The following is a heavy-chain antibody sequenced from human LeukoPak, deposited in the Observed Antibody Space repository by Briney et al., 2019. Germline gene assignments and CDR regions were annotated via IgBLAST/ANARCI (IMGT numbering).Heavy chain of an antibody. CDR1: GGTFSSYA. V-gene: IGHV1-69*04. D-gene: IGHD3-22*01. CDR2: IIPILGIA. Sequence: SVKVSCKASGGTFSSYAISWVRQAPGQRLEWMGRIIPILGIANYAQKFQGRVTITADKSTSTAYMELSSLRSEDTAVYYCDLWLSAMGDYWGQGTLVTVSS. J-gene: IGHJ4*02. CDR3: DLWLSAMGDY.